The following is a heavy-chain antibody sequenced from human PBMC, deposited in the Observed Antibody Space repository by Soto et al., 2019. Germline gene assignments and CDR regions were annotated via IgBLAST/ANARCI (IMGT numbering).Heavy chain of an antibody. CDR2: VNSDGSDM. D-gene: IGHD2-2*01. V-gene: IGHV3-74*01. CDR3: VRGVTTSCFFDY. J-gene: IGHJ4*02. Sequence: PGGSLRLSCAASGFTFSKYWMHWVRQAPEKGLVWVSRVNSDGSDMTYADSVKGRFTISRDNAKNTLYLQMNSLRAEDTAVYYCVRGVTTSCFFDYWGLGTLVTISS. CDR1: GFTFSKYW.